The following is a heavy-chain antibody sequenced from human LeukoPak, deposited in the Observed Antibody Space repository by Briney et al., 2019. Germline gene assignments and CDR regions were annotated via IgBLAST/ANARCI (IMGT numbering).Heavy chain of an antibody. CDR2: IYHSGST. J-gene: IGHJ6*03. V-gene: IGHV4-39*07. D-gene: IGHD6-13*01. Sequence: SETLSLTCTVSGGSISSSSYYWGWIRQPPGKGLECIGSIYHSGSTYYNPSLKSRVTISVDTSKNQFSLKLSSVTAADTAVYYCARLVTGSSWLLYYYYYMDVWGKGTTVTVSS. CDR3: ARLVTGSSWLLYYYYYMDV. CDR1: GGSISSSSYY.